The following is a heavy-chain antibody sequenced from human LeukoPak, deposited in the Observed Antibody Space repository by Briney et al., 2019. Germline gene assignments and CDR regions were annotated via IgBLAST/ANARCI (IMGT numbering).Heavy chain of an antibody. CDR3: ARQWGYYYYYYMDV. CDR2: IYYSGST. D-gene: IGHD1-26*01. V-gene: IGHV4-39*01. CDR1: GGSISSSSYY. Sequence: LETLSLTCTVSGGSISSSSYYWGWIRQPPGKGLEWIGSIYYSGSTYYNPSLKSRVTISVDTSKNQFSLKLSSVTAADTAVYYCARQWGYYYYYYMDVWGKGTTVTVSS. J-gene: IGHJ6*03.